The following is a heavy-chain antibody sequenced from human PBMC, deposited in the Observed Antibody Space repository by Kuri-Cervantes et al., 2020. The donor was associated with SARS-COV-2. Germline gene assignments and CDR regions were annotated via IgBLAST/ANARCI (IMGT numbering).Heavy chain of an antibody. CDR1: GFTVSSNY. V-gene: IGHV3-66*01. CDR3: VRDGDHWNFDY. J-gene: IGHJ4*02. Sequence: GESLKISCEASGFTVSSNYMSWVRQAPGKGLEWVSVIYSCGSTYYADSVKGRFTISRDNAKNMLFLQMNSLRAEDTAVYYCVRDGDHWNFDYWGQGTLVTVSS. D-gene: IGHD1-1*01. CDR2: IYSCGST.